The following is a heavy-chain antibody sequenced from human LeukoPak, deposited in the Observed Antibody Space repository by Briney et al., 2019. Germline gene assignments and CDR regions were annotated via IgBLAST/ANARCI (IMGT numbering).Heavy chain of an antibody. D-gene: IGHD5-12*01. J-gene: IGHJ4*02. CDR1: GFTFGSYG. CDR3: AKERGYREYDLDY. CDR2: ISPSGDST. Sequence: GGSLRLSCAASGFTFGSYGMNWVRQAPGKGLEWVSAISPSGDSTAYSDSVKGRFTISRDNPKNTLYLQMNSLRAEDTALYYCAKERGYREYDLDYWGQGTLVTVSS. V-gene: IGHV3-23*01.